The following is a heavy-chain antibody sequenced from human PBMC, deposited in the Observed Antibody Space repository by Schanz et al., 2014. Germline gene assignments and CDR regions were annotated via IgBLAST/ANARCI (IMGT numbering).Heavy chain of an antibody. D-gene: IGHD3-22*01. J-gene: IGHJ4*02. V-gene: IGHV3-NL1*01. CDR1: GFTFSSYG. CDR2: INTGGDST. Sequence: QVQLVDSGGGVVQPGRSLRLSCAASGFTFSSYGMHWVRQAPGKGLEWVSAINTGGDSTYYADSVKGRFTISRDNSRDTVYLQMNSLRAEDTAVYYCAKDRSWDYDSSGYFDYWGQGTLVTVSS. CDR3: AKDRSWDYDSSGYFDY.